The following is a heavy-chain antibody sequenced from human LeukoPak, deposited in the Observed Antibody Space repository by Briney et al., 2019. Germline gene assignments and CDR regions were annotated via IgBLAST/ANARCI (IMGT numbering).Heavy chain of an antibody. V-gene: IGHV4-34*01. Sequence: SETLSLTCAVYGGSFSGYYWSWIRQPPGKGLEWIGEINHSGSTNYNPSLKSRVTISVDTSKNQFSLKLSSVTAADTAVYYCARASIDYGDANLPSYYFDYWGQGTLVTVSS. CDR3: ARASIDYGDANLPSYYFDY. CDR1: GGSFSGYY. CDR2: INHSGST. D-gene: IGHD4-17*01. J-gene: IGHJ4*02.